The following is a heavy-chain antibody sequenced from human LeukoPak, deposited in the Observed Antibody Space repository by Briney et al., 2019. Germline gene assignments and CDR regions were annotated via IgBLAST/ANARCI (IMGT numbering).Heavy chain of an antibody. CDR3: ARDQVGASGY. V-gene: IGHV4-61*02. D-gene: IGHD1-26*01. CDR1: GGSISSGSYY. Sequence: SQTLSLTCTVSGGSISSGSYYWSWIRQPAGKGLEWIGRIYTSGSTNYNPSLKSRVTISVDTSKNQFSLKLSSVTAADTAVYYCARDQVGASGYWGQGTLVTVSS. J-gene: IGHJ4*02. CDR2: IYTSGST.